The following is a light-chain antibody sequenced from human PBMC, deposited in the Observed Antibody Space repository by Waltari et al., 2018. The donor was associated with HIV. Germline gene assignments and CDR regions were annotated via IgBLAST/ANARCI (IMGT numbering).Light chain of an antibody. CDR1: SSNLGNNF. Sequence: QSVLTQPPSVSAAPGQTVSISRSGFSSNLGNNFVSWYHQLPGKAPKLLIFDNNKRPSGIPDRFSASKSGTSATLAITGLQTGDEGDYYCGTWDNSLKTVVFGGGTKVTVL. CDR3: GTWDNSLKTVV. J-gene: IGLJ2*01. V-gene: IGLV1-51*01. CDR2: DNN.